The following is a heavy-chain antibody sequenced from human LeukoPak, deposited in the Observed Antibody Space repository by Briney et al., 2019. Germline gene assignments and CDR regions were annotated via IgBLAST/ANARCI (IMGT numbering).Heavy chain of an antibody. J-gene: IGHJ6*03. CDR1: GGSISSYY. Sequence: SETLSLTCTVSGGSISSYYWSWIRQPPGKGLEWIGYIYYSGSTNYNPSLKSRVTISVDTSKNQFSLKLSSATAADTAVYYCARAHFYYYYYMDVWGKGTTVTISS. V-gene: IGHV4-59*08. CDR2: IYYSGST. CDR3: ARAHFYYYYYMDV.